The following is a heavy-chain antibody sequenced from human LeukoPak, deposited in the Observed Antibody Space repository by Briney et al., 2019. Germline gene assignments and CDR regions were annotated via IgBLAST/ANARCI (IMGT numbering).Heavy chain of an antibody. CDR1: GFTFSSYA. Sequence: GESLRLSCAASGFTFSSYAMSWVRQAPGKGLEWVSAISGSGGSTYYADSVKGRFTISRDNSKNTLYLQMNSLRAEDTAVYYCAKVKVGGLTIFGVVIMDYFDYWGQGTLVTVSS. CDR2: ISGSGGST. D-gene: IGHD3-3*01. J-gene: IGHJ4*02. V-gene: IGHV3-23*01. CDR3: AKVKVGGLTIFGVVIMDYFDY.